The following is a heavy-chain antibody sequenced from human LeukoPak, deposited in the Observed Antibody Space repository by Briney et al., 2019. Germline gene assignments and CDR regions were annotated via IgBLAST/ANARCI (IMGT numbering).Heavy chain of an antibody. CDR3: ARVSVRYGDYYFDH. D-gene: IGHD4-17*01. CDR1: GGTITTNY. CDR2: INYAGTT. V-gene: IGHV4-59*01. J-gene: IGHJ4*02. Sequence: SETLSLTCTVPGGTITTNYWSWIRQPPGKGLEWIAYINYAGTTNYNPSLKSRVTISLDTSTSQFSLYLSSVTAAGTAVYYCARVSVRYGDYYFDHWGQGTLVIVSS.